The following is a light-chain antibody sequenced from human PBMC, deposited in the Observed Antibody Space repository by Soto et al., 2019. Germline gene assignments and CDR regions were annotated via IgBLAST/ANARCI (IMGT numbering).Light chain of an antibody. CDR2: DIF. Sequence: EIEMTQSPATLSLAPGERVTLSCRASESVSTNLAWYQQKPGQAPRLVIYDIFTRATGVPTRISGSGSGTEFTLTISSLQSEDFAVYYCQQYNSWPLTFGGGTKVDIK. CDR1: ESVSTN. V-gene: IGKV3D-15*01. CDR3: QQYNSWPLT. J-gene: IGKJ4*01.